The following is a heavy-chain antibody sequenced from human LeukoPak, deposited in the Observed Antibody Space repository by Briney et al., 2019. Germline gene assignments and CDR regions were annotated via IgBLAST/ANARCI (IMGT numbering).Heavy chain of an antibody. CDR3: ARVWGRGYSYGYFDY. J-gene: IGHJ4*02. D-gene: IGHD5-18*01. CDR2: IIPIFGTE. Sequence: SVKVSSKASGGTFSSYAISWVRQAPGQGLEWMGGIIPIFGTENYAQKFQGRVTITTDESTSTAYMELSSLRSEDTAVYYCARVWGRGYSYGYFDYWGQGTLVTVSS. V-gene: IGHV1-69*05. CDR1: GGTFSSYA.